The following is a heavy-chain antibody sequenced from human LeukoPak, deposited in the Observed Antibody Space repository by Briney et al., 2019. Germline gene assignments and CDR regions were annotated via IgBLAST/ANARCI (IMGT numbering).Heavy chain of an antibody. V-gene: IGHV4-31*03. CDR3: ARVSSSGYYDVEYFFDY. Sequence: SETLSLTCTVSGDSISSATYYWGRIRHHPGKGLEWIGHIFYSGSTYYNPSLKSRITISVDTSKNQFSLKLGSVTAADTAVYYCARVSSSGYYDVEYFFDYWGQGTLVTVSS. D-gene: IGHD3-22*01. CDR2: IFYSGST. CDR1: GDSISSATYY. J-gene: IGHJ4*02.